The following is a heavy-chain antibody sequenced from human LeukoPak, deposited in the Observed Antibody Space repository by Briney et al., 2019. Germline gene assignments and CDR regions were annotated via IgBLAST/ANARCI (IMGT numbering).Heavy chain of an antibody. CDR3: AKRGSGSNRHCDY. Sequence: PGGSLRLSCAASGFTFSSYEMNWVRQAPGKGLEWVSYISSSGSTIYYADSVKGRFTISRDNSKNTLYLQMNSLRAEDTAVYYCAKRGSGSNRHCDYWGQGTLVTVSS. D-gene: IGHD3-10*01. CDR2: ISSSGSTI. V-gene: IGHV3-48*03. J-gene: IGHJ4*02. CDR1: GFTFSSYE.